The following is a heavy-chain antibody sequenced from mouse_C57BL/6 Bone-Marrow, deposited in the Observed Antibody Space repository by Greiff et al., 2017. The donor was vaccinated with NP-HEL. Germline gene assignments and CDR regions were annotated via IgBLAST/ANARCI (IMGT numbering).Heavy chain of an antibody. CDR3: ARDPYYFDY. CDR1: GFTFSSYG. J-gene: IGHJ2*01. Sequence: EVQGVESGGDLVKPGGSLKLSCAASGFTFSSYGMSWVRQTPDKRLEWVATISSGGSYTYYPDSVKGRFTISRDNAKNTLYLQMSSLKSEDTAMYYCARDPYYFDYWGQGTTLTVSS. CDR2: ISSGGSYT. V-gene: IGHV5-6*01.